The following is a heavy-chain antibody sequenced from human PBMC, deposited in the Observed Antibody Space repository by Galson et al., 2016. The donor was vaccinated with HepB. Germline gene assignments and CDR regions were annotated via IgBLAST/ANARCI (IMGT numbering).Heavy chain of an antibody. D-gene: IGHD3-10*02. Sequence: SVKVSCKASGFSVTNNYIHWVRQAPGQGPEWLGMINPSGETTMYAQKFQGRVAMTRDTSTSTVYMELSSLGSEDTAVYYCATDHVGPAESTKSNYFYHYGMDMWGKGTTVTVSS. J-gene: IGHJ6*04. CDR3: ATDHVGPAESTKSNYFYHYGMDM. V-gene: IGHV1-46*01. CDR1: GFSVTNNY. CDR2: INPSGETT.